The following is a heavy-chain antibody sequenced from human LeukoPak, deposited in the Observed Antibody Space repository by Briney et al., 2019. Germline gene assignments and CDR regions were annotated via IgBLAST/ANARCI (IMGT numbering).Heavy chain of an antibody. CDR2: IYYSGST. CDR1: IDSFSNYH. V-gene: IGHV4-34*01. Sequence: SETLSLTCAVYIDSFSNYHWNWIRQTPAKGMEWIGSIYYSGSTYHNPSLKSRVTISVDTSKNQFSLKLSSVTAADTAVYYCASYYDSDTNWFDPWGQGTLVTVSS. D-gene: IGHD3-22*01. J-gene: IGHJ5*02. CDR3: ASYYDSDTNWFDP.